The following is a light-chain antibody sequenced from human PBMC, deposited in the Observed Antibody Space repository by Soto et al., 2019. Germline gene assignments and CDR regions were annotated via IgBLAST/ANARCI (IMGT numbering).Light chain of an antibody. CDR2: DAS. Sequence: EIVLTQSPATLSLSPGERASLSCRASEDVYNYLAWYQQIPCQPPRLLIYDASNRAAGVPGRFSGTGPGTDFTLPLCSLGPEDFAVYYCLQRSDWPRTFGKGTKVDIK. J-gene: IGKJ1*01. CDR1: EDVYNY. V-gene: IGKV3D-11*01. CDR3: LQRSDWPRT.